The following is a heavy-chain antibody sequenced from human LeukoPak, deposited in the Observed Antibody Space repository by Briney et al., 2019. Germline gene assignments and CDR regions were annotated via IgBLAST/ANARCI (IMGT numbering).Heavy chain of an antibody. CDR2: IYYSGST. Sequence: SETLSLTCTVSGGSISSYYWSWIRQPPGKGLEWIGYIYYSGSTNYNPSLKSRVTISVDTSKNQFSLKLSSVTAADTAVHYCARRRIAARGNWFDPWGQGTLVTVSS. J-gene: IGHJ5*02. CDR3: ARRRIAARGNWFDP. CDR1: GGSISSYY. D-gene: IGHD6-6*01. V-gene: IGHV4-59*08.